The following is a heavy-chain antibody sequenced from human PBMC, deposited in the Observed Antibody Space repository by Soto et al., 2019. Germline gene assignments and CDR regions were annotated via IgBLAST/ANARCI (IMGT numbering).Heavy chain of an antibody. CDR3: AGTEVAYSSYHYGMDV. Sequence: QVQLQESGPGLVKPSGTLSLTCAVSGGSISSSNWWSWVRQPPGKGLEWIGEIYHSGSTNYNPSLKSRVTISVDKSKNQFSLKLSSVPAADTAVYYCAGTEVAYSSYHYGMDVWGQGTTVTVSS. CDR1: GGSISSSNW. CDR2: IYHSGST. V-gene: IGHV4-4*02. D-gene: IGHD5-18*01. J-gene: IGHJ6*02.